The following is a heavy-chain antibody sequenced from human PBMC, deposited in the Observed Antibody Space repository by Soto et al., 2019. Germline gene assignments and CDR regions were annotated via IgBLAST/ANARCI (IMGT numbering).Heavy chain of an antibody. CDR1: SGSISSSNW. CDR2: IYHSGST. D-gene: IGHD2-15*01. V-gene: IGHV4-4*02. CDR3: ARGRYCSGGSCYPDFDY. Sequence: QVQLQESGPGLVKPSGTLSLTCAVSSGSISSSNWWSWVRQPPGKGLEWIGEIYHSGSTNYNPSLKSRVTISVDKSKNQCSLKLSSVTAADTAVYYCARGRYCSGGSCYPDFDYWGQGTLVTVSS. J-gene: IGHJ4*02.